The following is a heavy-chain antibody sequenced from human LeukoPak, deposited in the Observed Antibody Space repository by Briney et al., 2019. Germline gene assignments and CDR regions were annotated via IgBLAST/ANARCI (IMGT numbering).Heavy chain of an antibody. V-gene: IGHV1-2*02. J-gene: IGHJ4*02. Sequence: ASVKVSCKASGYTFTGYYMHWVRQAPGQGLEWMGWINPNSGGTNYAQKFQGRVTMTRDTSISTAYMELSRLRSDDTAVYYCARSKGYSYGYLVDYWGQGTLVTVSS. CDR3: ARSKGYSYGYLVDY. D-gene: IGHD5-18*01. CDR1: GYTFTGYY. CDR2: INPNSGGT.